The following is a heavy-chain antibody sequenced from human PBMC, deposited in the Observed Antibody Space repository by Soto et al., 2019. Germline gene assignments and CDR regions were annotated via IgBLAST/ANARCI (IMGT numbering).Heavy chain of an antibody. CDR2: INPNSGGT. CDR1: GYTFTGYY. CDR3: ARDDTSSTSTWTNNDDALDI. J-gene: IGHJ3*02. Sequence: ASENVSCKASGYTFTGYYMHWVRQAPGQGLEWMGWINPNSGGTNYAQKFQGWVTMTRDTSISTAYMELSRLTSDDTAVYYCARDDTSSTSTWTNNDDALDIWGQGTMVTVS. D-gene: IGHD2-2*01. V-gene: IGHV1-2*04.